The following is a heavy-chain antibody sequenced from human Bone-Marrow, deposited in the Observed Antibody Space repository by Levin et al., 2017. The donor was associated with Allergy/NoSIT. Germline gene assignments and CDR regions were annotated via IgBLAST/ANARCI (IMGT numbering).Heavy chain of an antibody. J-gene: IGHJ6*02. V-gene: IGHV5-51*01. CDR1: GFSFTGYW. CDR2: IYPDDSDT. CDR3: ARHPAIYYGSGRSFYFYGMDV. D-gene: IGHD3-10*01. Sequence: KLGESLKISCKFSGFSFTGYWIAWVRQMPGKGLEWMGVIYPDDSDTRYSPSFQGQVTISADKSISTAYLQWSSLKASDTAKYYCARHPAIYYGSGRSFYFYGMDVWGQGTTVTVSS.